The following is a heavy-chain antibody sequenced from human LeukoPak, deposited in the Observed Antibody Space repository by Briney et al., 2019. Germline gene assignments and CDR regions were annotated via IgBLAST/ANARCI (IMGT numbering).Heavy chain of an antibody. CDR1: GFTFSTYA. D-gene: IGHD2-8*01. Sequence: GGSLRLSCAASGFTFSTYAMSWVRQAPGKGLEWVSSISASGTSPYYTDSVKGRFTISRDTSKNTLSLQMNSLRVDDTAVYYCAKGSIMLWVGGQGTLVTVSS. CDR2: ISASGTSP. CDR3: AKGSIMLWV. J-gene: IGHJ4*02. V-gene: IGHV3-23*01.